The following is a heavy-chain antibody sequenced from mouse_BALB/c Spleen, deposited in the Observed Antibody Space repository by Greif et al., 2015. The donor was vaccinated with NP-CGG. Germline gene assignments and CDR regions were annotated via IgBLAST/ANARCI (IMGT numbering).Heavy chain of an antibody. CDR1: GYTFTSYW. J-gene: IGHJ3*01. CDR2: IYPSDSYT. V-gene: IGHV1-69*02. Sequence: QVQLQQSGAELVRPGASVKLSCKASGYTFTSYWINWVKQRPGQGLEWIGNIYPSDSYTNYNQKFKDKATLTVDKSSSTAYMQLSSPTSEDSAVYYCTRSGYDYDAWFAYWGQGTLVTVSA. CDR3: TRSGYDYDAWFAY. D-gene: IGHD2-4*01.